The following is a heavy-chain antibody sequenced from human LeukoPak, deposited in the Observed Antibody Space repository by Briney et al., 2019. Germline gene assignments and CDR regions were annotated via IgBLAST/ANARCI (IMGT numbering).Heavy chain of an antibody. CDR1: GFTFSSYG. J-gene: IGHJ3*02. D-gene: IGHD2-2*01. CDR3: AKDARGFQLHRGAFDI. Sequence: GGSLRLSCAASGFTFSSYGMSWVRHAPGKGLEWVSTISVSGRSTYYADSVKGRFTISRDNSENTLYLQMNSLRGEDTAIYFCAKDARGFQLHRGAFDIWGQGTMVTVSS. V-gene: IGHV3-23*01. CDR2: ISVSGRST.